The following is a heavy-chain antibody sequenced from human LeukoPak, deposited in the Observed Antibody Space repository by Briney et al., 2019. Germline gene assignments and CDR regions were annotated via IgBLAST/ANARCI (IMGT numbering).Heavy chain of an antibody. J-gene: IGHJ4*02. V-gene: IGHV4-4*07. CDR3: GIDQAGGWVI. D-gene: IGHD6-19*01. Sequence: PSETLSLTCPVYGGSISSYYCSWIRQPAGKGLEWIGRIYTSGSTNYNPSLKSRVTMPVDRSKNQSSLNLSSVTAADPAVDYCGIDQAGGWVIWGQGTLVTVSS. CDR2: IYTSGST. CDR1: GGSISSYY.